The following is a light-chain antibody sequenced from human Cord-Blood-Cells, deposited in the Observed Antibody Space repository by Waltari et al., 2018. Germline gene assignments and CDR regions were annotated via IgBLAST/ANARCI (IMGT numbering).Light chain of an antibody. CDR2: GAS. V-gene: IGKV3-15*01. J-gene: IGKJ1*01. CDR3: QQYNNWPPRT. CDR1: QSVSSN. Sequence: EIVMPQSPATLSVSPGESATLSCRASQSVSSNLAWYQQKPGQAPRLLIYGASTRATGIPARFSGSGSGTEFTLTISSLQSEDFAVYYCQQYNNWPPRTFGQGTKVEIK.